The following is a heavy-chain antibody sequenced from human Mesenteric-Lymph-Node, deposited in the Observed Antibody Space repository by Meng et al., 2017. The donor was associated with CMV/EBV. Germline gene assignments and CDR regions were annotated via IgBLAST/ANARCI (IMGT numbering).Heavy chain of an antibody. J-gene: IGHJ6*02. CDR1: GFTFSSYS. CDR3: ARGGSGWYVVYYYGMDV. D-gene: IGHD6-19*01. V-gene: IGHV3-48*04. Sequence: GGSLRLSCAASGFTFSSYSMNWVRQAPGKGLEWVSYISSSSSTIYYADSVKGRFTISRDNAKNSLYLQMNSLRAEDTAVYYCARGGSGWYVVYYYGMDVWGQGTTVTV. CDR2: ISSSSSTI.